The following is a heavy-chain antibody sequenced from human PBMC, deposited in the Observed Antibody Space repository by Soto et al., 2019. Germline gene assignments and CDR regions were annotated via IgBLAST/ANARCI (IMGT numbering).Heavy chain of an antibody. J-gene: IGHJ4*02. CDR3: ARDPGYSNYDFDY. CDR2: IWYDGSKK. Sequence: QVQLVESGGGVVQPGRSLRLSCVASGFTFSSHAMHWVRQAPGKGLEWVAVIWYDGSKKYYADSVKGRFTVARDDSKNTLYLHMNSLRVEDTAVYYCARDPGYSNYDFDYWGKGTLVTVSP. CDR1: GFTFSSHA. D-gene: IGHD5-12*01. V-gene: IGHV3-33*01.